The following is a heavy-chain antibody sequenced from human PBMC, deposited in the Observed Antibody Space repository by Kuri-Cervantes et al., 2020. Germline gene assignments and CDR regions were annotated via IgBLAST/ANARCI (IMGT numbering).Heavy chain of an antibody. V-gene: IGHV3-30*03. CDR3: ARGGYGEQFDY. J-gene: IGHJ4*02. CDR2: ISYDGSNK. Sequence: GGSLRLSCAASGFTFSSYGMHWVRQAPGKGLEWVAVISYDGSNKYYADSVKGRFTISRDNSKNTLYLQMNSLRAEDTAVYYCARGGYGEQFDYWGQGTLVTVSS. D-gene: IGHD4-17*01. CDR1: GFTFSSYG.